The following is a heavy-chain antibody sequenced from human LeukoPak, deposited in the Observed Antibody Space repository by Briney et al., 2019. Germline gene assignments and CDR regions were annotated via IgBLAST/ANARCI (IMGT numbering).Heavy chain of an antibody. D-gene: IGHD2-15*01. J-gene: IGHJ3*02. CDR1: GGSVSSYY. CDR2: IYYSGST. CDR3: ARVLDGGDAFDI. Sequence: SETLSLTCTVSGGSVSSYYWSWIRQPPGKGLEWIGYIYYSGSTNYNPSLKSRVTISVDTSKNQFSLKLSSVTAADTAVYYCARVLDGGDAFDIWGQGTMVTVSS. V-gene: IGHV4-59*02.